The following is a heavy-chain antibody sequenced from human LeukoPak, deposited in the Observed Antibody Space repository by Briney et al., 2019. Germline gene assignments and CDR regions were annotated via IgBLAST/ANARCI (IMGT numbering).Heavy chain of an antibody. CDR3: ARDTHYYGSGSPAFDL. J-gene: IGHJ3*01. CDR1: GFTFSSYS. D-gene: IGHD3-10*01. CDR2: ISFSSATI. V-gene: IGHV3-48*01. Sequence: GGSLRLSCEASGFTFSSYSMNWVRQAPGKGLEWVSYISFSSATIHYADSVKGRFTISRDNAKNLLYLQLNSLRAEDTALYYCARDTHYYGSGSPAFDLWGRGTMVTVSS.